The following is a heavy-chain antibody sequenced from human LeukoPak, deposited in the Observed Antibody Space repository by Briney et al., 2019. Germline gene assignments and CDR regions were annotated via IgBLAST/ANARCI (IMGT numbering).Heavy chain of an antibody. J-gene: IGHJ6*02. CDR1: GYTFTSYA. CDR2: INAGNGNT. CDR3: ARDGSWSSTSCYSYYYYGIDV. V-gene: IGHV1-3*01. D-gene: IGHD2-2*01. Sequence: ASVKVSCKASGYTFTSYAMHWVRQAPGQRLEWMGWINAGNGNTKYSQKFQGRVTITRDTSASTAYMELSSLRSEDTAVYYCARDGSWSSTSCYSYYYYGIDVWGQGTTVTVSS.